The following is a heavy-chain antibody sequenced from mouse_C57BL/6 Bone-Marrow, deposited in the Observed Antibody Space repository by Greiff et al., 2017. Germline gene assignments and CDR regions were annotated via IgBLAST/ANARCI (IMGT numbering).Heavy chain of an antibody. D-gene: IGHD2-3*01. J-gene: IGHJ1*03. V-gene: IGHV2-5*01. CDR1: GFSLTSYG. CDR3: AKNLGYDGRYIDV. Sequence: VQLQQSGPGLVQPSQSLSITCTVSGFSLTSYGVHWVRQSPGQGLEWLGVIWRGGSTDYNAAFMSRLSITKDNSKSQVFFKMNRLQADDTAIYYCAKNLGYDGRYIDVWGTGTTVTVSS. CDR2: IWRGGST.